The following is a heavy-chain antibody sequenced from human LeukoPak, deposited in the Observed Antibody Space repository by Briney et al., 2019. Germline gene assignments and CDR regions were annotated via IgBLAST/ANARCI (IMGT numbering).Heavy chain of an antibody. Sequence: PGGSLRLSCAASGFTFSSYAMHWVRQAPGKGLEWVAVILYDGSNKYYADSVKGRFTISRDNSKNTLYLQMNSLRAEDTAVYYCARDRGATPPSDAFDIWGQGTMVTVSS. CDR2: ILYDGSNK. J-gene: IGHJ3*02. D-gene: IGHD1-26*01. CDR3: ARDRGATPPSDAFDI. V-gene: IGHV3-30-3*01. CDR1: GFTFSSYA.